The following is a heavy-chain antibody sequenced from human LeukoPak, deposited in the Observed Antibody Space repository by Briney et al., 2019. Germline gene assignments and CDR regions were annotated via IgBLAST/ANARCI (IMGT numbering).Heavy chain of an antibody. V-gene: IGHV1-2*02. Sequence: GASVKVSCKASGYTFTSYGISWVRQAPGQGLEWMGWINPNSGGTNYAQKFQGRVTMTRDTSISTAYMELSRLRSDDTAVYYCARDRYSSSWYRPGLFGYWGQGTLVTVSS. J-gene: IGHJ4*02. CDR2: INPNSGGT. CDR1: GYTFTSYG. D-gene: IGHD6-13*01. CDR3: ARDRYSSSWYRPGLFGY.